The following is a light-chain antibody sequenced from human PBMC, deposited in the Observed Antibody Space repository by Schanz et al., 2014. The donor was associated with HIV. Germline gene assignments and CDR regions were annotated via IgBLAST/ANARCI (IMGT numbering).Light chain of an antibody. V-gene: IGKV1-5*01. J-gene: IGKJ4*01. CDR2: DAS. Sequence: DIQMTQSPSTLSASVGDRVTITCRASQSISSWLAWYQEKPGKAPKPLIYDASNLETGVPSRFSGSASGTEFTLTISSLQPDDFATYYCQQLNSYPRTFGGGTKVEIK. CDR1: QSISSW. CDR3: QQLNSYPRT.